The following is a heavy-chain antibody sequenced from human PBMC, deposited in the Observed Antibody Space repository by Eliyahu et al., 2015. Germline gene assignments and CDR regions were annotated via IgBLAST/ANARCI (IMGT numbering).Heavy chain of an antibody. CDR3: ARGNSGTYYYFDY. Sequence: QVQLQESGPGLVKPSQTLSLTCPVSGGSXSSGSFYWSWIRQHPGKGLEWIGYIYPSGSTYYNPSLKRRVTISLDTXKNQFSLKLSSVTAADTAVYYCARGNSGTYYYFDYWGQGTLVTVSS. D-gene: IGHD1-26*01. CDR1: GGSXSSGSFY. CDR2: IYPSGST. J-gene: IGHJ4*02. V-gene: IGHV4-31*03.